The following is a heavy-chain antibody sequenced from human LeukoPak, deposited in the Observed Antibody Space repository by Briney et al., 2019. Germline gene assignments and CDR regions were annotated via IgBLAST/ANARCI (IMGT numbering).Heavy chain of an antibody. D-gene: IGHD5-18*01. J-gene: IGHJ4*02. CDR1: GYSFTTYW. V-gene: IGHV5-10-1*01. Sequence: GEYLKISCKGSGYSFTTYWITWVRQMPGKGLEWMGRIDPSDSYTNYSPSFQGHVTLSADKSISTAYLQWSSLRASDTAMYYCAISKNTATPGDYWGQGTLVTVS. CDR3: AISKNTATPGDY. CDR2: IDPSDSYT.